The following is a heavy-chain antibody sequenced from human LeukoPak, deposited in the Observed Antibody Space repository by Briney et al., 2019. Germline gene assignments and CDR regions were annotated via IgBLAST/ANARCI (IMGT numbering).Heavy chain of an antibody. D-gene: IGHD4-17*01. CDR2: ISTSSSYI. CDR3: ARDTESVTTYASWFDP. J-gene: IGHJ5*02. CDR1: GFTFSGYA. Sequence: PGGSLRLSCAASGFTFSGYAMNWVRQAPGKGLEWVSSISTSSSYIYYADSVKGRFTISRDNAKNSLYLQMNSLRAEDTAVYYCARDTESVTTYASWFDPWGQGTLVIVSS. V-gene: IGHV3-21*01.